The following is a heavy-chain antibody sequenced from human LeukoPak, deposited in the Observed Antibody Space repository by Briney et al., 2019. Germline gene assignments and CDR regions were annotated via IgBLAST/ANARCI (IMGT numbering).Heavy chain of an antibody. CDR2: IIPILGIA. CDR1: GGTLSSYA. CDR3: ARAGPREYCSGGSCYGFDY. D-gene: IGHD2-15*01. Sequence: AVKDSCKAPGGTLSSYAISWVRQAPGQGVEWMGRIIPILGIAHYAQKFQGRVTIPAARSTSTAYMELSSLRSEDTAVYYCARAGPREYCSGGSCYGFDYWGQGTLVTVSS. V-gene: IGHV1-69*04. J-gene: IGHJ4*02.